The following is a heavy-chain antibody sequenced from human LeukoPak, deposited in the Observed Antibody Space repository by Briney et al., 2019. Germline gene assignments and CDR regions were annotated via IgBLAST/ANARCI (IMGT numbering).Heavy chain of an antibody. Sequence: LEASVKVSCKASGGTFSSYAISWVRQAPGQGLEWMGRIVPILGIANYAQKFQGRVTITADKSTSTAYMELSSLRSEDTAVYYCARDPESRSGYTIFGVVGGMDVWGQGTTVTVSS. CDR1: GGTFSSYA. D-gene: IGHD3-3*01. V-gene: IGHV1-69*04. CDR3: ARDPESRSGYTIFGVVGGMDV. J-gene: IGHJ6*02. CDR2: IVPILGIA.